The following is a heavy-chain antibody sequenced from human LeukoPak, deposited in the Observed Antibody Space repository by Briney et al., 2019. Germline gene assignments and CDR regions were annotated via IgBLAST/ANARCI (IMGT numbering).Heavy chain of an antibody. CDR3: ARDQVYAFWSGRFDYYYYYMDV. D-gene: IGHD3-3*01. V-gene: IGHV3-48*01. J-gene: IGHJ6*03. CDR2: TSSSSSTI. Sequence: GGSLRLSCAASGFTFSSYSMNWVRQAPGKGLEWVSYTSSSSSTIYYADSVKGRFTTSRDNSKNTLYLQMNSLRAEDTAVYYCARDQVYAFWSGRFDYYYYYMDVWGKGTTVTVSS. CDR1: GFTFSSYS.